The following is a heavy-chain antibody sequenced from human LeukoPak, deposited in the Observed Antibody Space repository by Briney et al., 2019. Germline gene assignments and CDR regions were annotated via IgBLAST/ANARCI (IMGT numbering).Heavy chain of an antibody. CDR2: ISYDGNKK. CDR3: ARGASVLVWFGEPFFDY. Sequence: GGSLRLSCAASGFIFSNYAMHWVRQAPGKGLEWVAVISYDGNKKYYADSVQGRFTISRDNSKSTLYLQMNSLRLEDTAVYYCARGASVLVWFGEPFFDYWGQGTLVIVSS. D-gene: IGHD3-10*01. CDR1: GFIFSNYA. V-gene: IGHV3-30-3*01. J-gene: IGHJ4*02.